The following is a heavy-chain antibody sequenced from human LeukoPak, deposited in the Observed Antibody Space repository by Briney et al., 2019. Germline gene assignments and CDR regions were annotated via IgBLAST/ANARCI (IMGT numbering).Heavy chain of an antibody. J-gene: IGHJ4*02. CDR3: ARDRPGMAAAGGVD. D-gene: IGHD6-13*01. CDR2: INHSGST. V-gene: IGHV4-34*01. CDR1: GGSFSGYY. Sequence: SETLSLTCAVYGGSFSGYYWSWIRQPPGKGLEWIGEINHSGSTNYNPSLKSRVTISVDTSKNQFSLKLSSVTAADTAVYYCARDRPGMAAAGGVDWGQGTLVTVSS.